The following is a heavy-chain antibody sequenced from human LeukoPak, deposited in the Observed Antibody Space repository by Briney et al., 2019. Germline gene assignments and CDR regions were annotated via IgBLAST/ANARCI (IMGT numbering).Heavy chain of an antibody. CDR1: GGSISSSNW. V-gene: IGHV4-4*02. CDR2: IYHSGST. D-gene: IGHD4-17*01. CDR3: ARDRPSTVTTNHYYYYYGMDV. J-gene: IGHJ6*02. Sequence: SGTLSLTCAVSGGSISSSNWWSWVRQPPGTGLEWIGEIYHSGSTNYNPSLKSRVTISVDKSKNQFSLKLSSVTAADTAVYYCARDRPSTVTTNHYYYYYGMDVWGQGTTVTVSS.